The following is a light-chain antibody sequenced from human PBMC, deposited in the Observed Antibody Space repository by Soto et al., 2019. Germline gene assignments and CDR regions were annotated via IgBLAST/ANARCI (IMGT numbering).Light chain of an antibody. J-gene: IGKJ1*01. CDR1: QSISRY. V-gene: IGKV3-20*01. Sequence: IVLTHSPGTLSLSPGEITTLSCRASQSISRYLAWYQQKPGQGPRLLIYGASSRATGTPDRFSGSGSGTDFTPTINRLEPEDFALYYCQQYGSSPPTFGQGTKVDIK. CDR3: QQYGSSPPT. CDR2: GAS.